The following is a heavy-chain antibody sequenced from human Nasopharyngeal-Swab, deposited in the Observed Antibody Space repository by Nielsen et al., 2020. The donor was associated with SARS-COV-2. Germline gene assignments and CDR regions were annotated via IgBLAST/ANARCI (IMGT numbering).Heavy chain of an antibody. V-gene: IGHV3-21*06. CDR2: ITTSSSYI. Sequence: GESLKISCAASGFTFSSYNMNWVRQAPGKGLEWVSSITTSSSYIYYADSVKGRFTIFRDNAKNSLYLQMNSLRAEDTVVYYCARDQNGYWGQEILVTVSS. CDR1: GFTFSSYN. J-gene: IGHJ4*02. CDR3: ARDQNGY. D-gene: IGHD2-8*01.